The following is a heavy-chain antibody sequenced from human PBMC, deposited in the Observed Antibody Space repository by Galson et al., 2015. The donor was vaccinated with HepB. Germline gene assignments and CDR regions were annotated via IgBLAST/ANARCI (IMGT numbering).Heavy chain of an antibody. CDR2: ISYDGSNK. J-gene: IGHJ6*02. CDR3: ARGLSGYYYYGMDV. V-gene: IGHV3-30-3*01. CDR1: GFTFSSYA. Sequence: SLRLSCAASGFTFSSYAMHWVRQAPGKGLEWVAVISYDGSNKYYADSVKGRFTISRDNSKNTLYLQMNSLRAEDTAVYYCARGLSGYYYYGMDVWGQGTTVTVSS. D-gene: IGHD1-26*01.